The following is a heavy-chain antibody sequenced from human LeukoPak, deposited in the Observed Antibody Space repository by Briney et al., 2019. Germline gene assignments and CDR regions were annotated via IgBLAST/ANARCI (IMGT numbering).Heavy chain of an antibody. CDR2: IKSKTDGGTT. CDR1: GFTFSNAW. CDR3: TTEKEVVISEDY. V-gene: IGHV3-15*01. J-gene: IGHJ4*02. Sequence: PGGSLRLSCAASGFTFSNAWMSWVRQAPGKGLEWVGRIKSKTDGGTTDYAAPVKGRFTISRDDSKNTLYLQMNSLKTEDTAVYYCTTEKEVVISEDYWGQGTLVTVSS. D-gene: IGHD3-22*01.